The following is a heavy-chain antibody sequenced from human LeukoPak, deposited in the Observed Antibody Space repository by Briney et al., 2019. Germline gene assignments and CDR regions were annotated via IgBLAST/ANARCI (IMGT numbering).Heavy chain of an antibody. D-gene: IGHD3-3*01. V-gene: IGHV3-11*01. Sequence: GGSLRLSCAASGFTFSDYYMSWIRQAPGKGLEWVSYISSSGSTIYYADSVKGRFTVSRDNSKNTLHLQMKSLRAADTAVYYCAQIPFRSGDYHFDYWGQGTLLTVSS. CDR2: ISSSGSTI. CDR3: AQIPFRSGDYHFDY. CDR1: GFTFSDYY. J-gene: IGHJ4*02.